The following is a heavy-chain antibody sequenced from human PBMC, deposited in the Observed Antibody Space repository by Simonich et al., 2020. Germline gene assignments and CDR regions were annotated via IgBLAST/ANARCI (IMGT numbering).Heavy chain of an antibody. V-gene: IGHV3-21*01. CDR3: AGGVYRSSTSCSTYYYYGMDV. Sequence: EVQLVESGGGLVKPGGSLSLSCAASGFTFSSYSMNWVRQAQGKGLEWVSSIISSSSYIYYATSVKGGFTISRDNAKNSLYLQMNSLRAEDTAVYYCAGGVYRSSTSCSTYYYYGMDVWGQGTTVTVSS. CDR1: GFTFSSYS. J-gene: IGHJ6*02. D-gene: IGHD2-2*01. CDR2: IISSSSYI.